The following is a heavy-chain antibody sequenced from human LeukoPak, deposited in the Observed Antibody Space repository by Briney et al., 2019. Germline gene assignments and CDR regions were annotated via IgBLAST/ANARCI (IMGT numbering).Heavy chain of an antibody. CDR1: GFTFSSYS. V-gene: IGHV3-21*01. J-gene: IGHJ4*02. CDR2: ISSSSSYI. D-gene: IGHD3-9*01. CDR3: ARDVLYFDILTGYGN. Sequence: PGGSLRLSCAASGFTFSSYSMNWVRQAPGKGLEWVSSISSSSSYIYYEDSVKGRFTISRDNAQNSLYLHMNSLRAEDTAVYYCARDVLYFDILTGYGNWGQGTLVTVSS.